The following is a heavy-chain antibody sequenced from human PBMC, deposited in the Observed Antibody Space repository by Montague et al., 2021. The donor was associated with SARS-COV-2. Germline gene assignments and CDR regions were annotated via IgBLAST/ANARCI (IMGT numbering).Heavy chain of an antibody. V-gene: IGHV2-5*02. J-gene: IGHJ3*02. Sequence: PALVKPTQTLTLTCTFSGFSLSTSGVGVGWIRRPPGKALEWLALIYWDDDKRYSPSLKSRLTITKDTSKNQVVLTMTNVDPVDTATYYCAHRRGLLLSDAFDIWGQGTMVTVSS. CDR2: IYWDDDK. CDR3: AHRRGLLLSDAFDI. CDR1: GFSLSTSGVG. D-gene: IGHD1-26*01.